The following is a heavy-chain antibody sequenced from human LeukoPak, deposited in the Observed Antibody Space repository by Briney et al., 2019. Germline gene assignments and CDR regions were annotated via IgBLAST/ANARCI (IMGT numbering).Heavy chain of an antibody. D-gene: IGHD2-15*01. CDR3: ARHGGLYSGGMDV. J-gene: IGHJ6*02. CDR1: GGSISSYY. V-gene: IGHV4-59*08. Sequence: PSETLSLTCTVSGGSISSYYWSWIRQPPGKGLEWIGDIYNSGSTNYNPSLKSRVTISVDTSKNQFSLKLSSVTAADTAVYYCARHGGLYSGGMDVWGQGTTVTVSS. CDR2: IYNSGST.